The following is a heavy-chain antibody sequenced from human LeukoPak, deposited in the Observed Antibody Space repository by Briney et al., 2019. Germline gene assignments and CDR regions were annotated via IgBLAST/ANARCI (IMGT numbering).Heavy chain of an antibody. CDR3: VRDKRFPDDVFDI. CDR1: GSTFSSYA. D-gene: IGHD3-10*01. Sequence: GGSLRLSCAASGSTFSSYAMSWVRQAPGKGLEWVSAISASDGRTWYADSVRGRFTISRDNFKNTLYVQINSLRAEDTAVYYCVRDKRFPDDVFDIWGQGTLVTVSS. J-gene: IGHJ3*02. V-gene: IGHV3-23*01. CDR2: ISASDGRT.